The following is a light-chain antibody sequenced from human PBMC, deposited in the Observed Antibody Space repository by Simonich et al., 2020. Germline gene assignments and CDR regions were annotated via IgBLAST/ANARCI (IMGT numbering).Light chain of an antibody. CDR1: QSISSY. J-gene: IGKJ4*02. CDR3: QQSYSTPLT. V-gene: IGKV1-39*01. CDR2: AAS. Sequence: DIEMPQSPSSLSASVGDRVTSTSRASQSISSYLNWYQQKPGKAPKLLLYAASSLQSWVPSRFSGSGSGTDFTRTISSLQPEDFATYYCQQSYSTPLTFGGGTKVEIK.